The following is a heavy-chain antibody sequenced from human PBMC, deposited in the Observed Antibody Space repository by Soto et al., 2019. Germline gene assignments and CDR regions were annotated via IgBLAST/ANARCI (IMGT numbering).Heavy chain of an antibody. J-gene: IGHJ4*02. CDR3: ARGRCGKDGGISGDYDY. Sequence: QVQLVESGGGVVQPGRSLRLSCAASGFTFSGNAMHWVRQAPGKGLEWVAVVWHDGSKEYYADSLKGRFTISRDNSKNTLYLQMNSLRAEDTAVYSWARGRCGKDGGISGDYDYWGQGTLVTVSS. D-gene: IGHD2-15*01. CDR1: GFTFSGNA. CDR2: VWHDGSKE. V-gene: IGHV3-33*01.